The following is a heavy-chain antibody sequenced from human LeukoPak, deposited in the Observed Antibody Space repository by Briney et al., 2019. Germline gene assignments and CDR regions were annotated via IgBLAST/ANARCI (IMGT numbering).Heavy chain of an antibody. J-gene: IGHJ5*02. Sequence: GASVKVSRRVSGYTLTELSMHWVRQAPGKGLEWMGGFDPEDGETIYAQKFQGRVTMTEDTSTDTVYMELSSLRSEDMAVYYCATLIAVAGTSWFDPWGQGTLVTVSS. CDR3: ATLIAVAGTSWFDP. CDR1: GYTLTELS. CDR2: FDPEDGET. V-gene: IGHV1-24*01. D-gene: IGHD6-19*01.